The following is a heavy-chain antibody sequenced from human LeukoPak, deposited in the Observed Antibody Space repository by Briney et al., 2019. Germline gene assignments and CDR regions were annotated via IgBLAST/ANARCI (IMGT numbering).Heavy chain of an antibody. Sequence: EASVKVSCKASGYTFTDYAMEWVRQAPGQSLEWMGWINAGNGDTKYSQMFQGRVTITRDTSASTAYMELSSLRSEDTAVYFCARGRWVAPSQGYYLDYWGQGTLVTVSS. D-gene: IGHD5-12*01. CDR3: ARGRWVAPSQGYYLDY. J-gene: IGHJ4*02. CDR2: INAGNGDT. V-gene: IGHV1-3*01. CDR1: GYTFTDYA.